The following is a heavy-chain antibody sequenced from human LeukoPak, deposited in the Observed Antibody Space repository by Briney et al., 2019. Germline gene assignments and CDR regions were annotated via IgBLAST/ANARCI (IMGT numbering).Heavy chain of an antibody. CDR1: GFTFSTYG. D-gene: IGHD5-24*01. Sequence: GSPRLSCAASGFTFSTYGMHWVRQAPGKGLEWLAVIWNDGSQKYYADSVKGRFAVSRDNSKNTLFLQVNSLRVEDTAIYYCAKDGGNGYSHDAFDIWGQGTMVTVSS. J-gene: IGHJ3*02. V-gene: IGHV3-33*06. CDR2: IWNDGSQK. CDR3: AKDGGNGYSHDAFDI.